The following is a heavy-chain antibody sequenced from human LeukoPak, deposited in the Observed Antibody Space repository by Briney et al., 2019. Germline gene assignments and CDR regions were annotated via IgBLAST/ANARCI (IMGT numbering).Heavy chain of an antibody. D-gene: IGHD4-17*01. CDR2: ISSSSSYI. CDR1: GFTFSSYS. V-gene: IGHV3-21*01. J-gene: IGHJ6*02. Sequence: PGGSLRLSCAASGFTFSSYSMNWVRQAPGKGLEWVSSISSSSSYIYYADSVKGRFTISRDNAKNSLYLQMNSLRAEDTAVYYCARDHNRGTTDYYYYGMDVWGQGTTVTVSS. CDR3: ARDHNRGTTDYYYYGMDV.